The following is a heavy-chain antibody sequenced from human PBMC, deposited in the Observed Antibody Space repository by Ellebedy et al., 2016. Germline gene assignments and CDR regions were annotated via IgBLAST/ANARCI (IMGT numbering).Heavy chain of an antibody. V-gene: IGHV1-24*01. D-gene: IGHD6-19*01. Sequence: KFQGRVTMTEDASTDTAYMELSRLRSEDTAVYYCATELQWLAFDPWGQGTLVTVSS. CDR3: ATELQWLAFDP. J-gene: IGHJ5*02.